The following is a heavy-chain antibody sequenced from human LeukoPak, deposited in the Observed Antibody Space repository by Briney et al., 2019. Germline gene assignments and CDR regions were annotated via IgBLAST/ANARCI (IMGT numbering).Heavy chain of an antibody. Sequence: SETLSLACTVSGGSISSSSYYWGWIRQPPGKGLEWIGSIYYSGSTYYNPSLKSRVTISVDTSKNQFSLKLSSVTAADTAVYYCARRDYPPRGSDYWGQGTLVTVSS. CDR1: GGSISSSSYY. V-gene: IGHV4-39*07. D-gene: IGHD4-11*01. CDR2: IYYSGST. CDR3: ARRDYPPRGSDY. J-gene: IGHJ4*02.